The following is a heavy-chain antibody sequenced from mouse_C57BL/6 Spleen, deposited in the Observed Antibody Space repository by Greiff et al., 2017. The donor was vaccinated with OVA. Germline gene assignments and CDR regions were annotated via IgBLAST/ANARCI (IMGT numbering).Heavy chain of an antibody. V-gene: IGHV6-3*01. CDR2: IRLKSDNYAT. J-gene: IGHJ3*01. CDR1: GFTFSNYW. Sequence: EVMLVESGGGLVQPGGSMKLSCVASGFTFSNYWMNWVRQSPEKGLEWVAQIRLKSDNYATHYAESVKGRFTISRDDSKSSVYLQMNNLRAEDTGIYYCTGFYYDYDWFAYWGQGTLVTVSA. D-gene: IGHD2-4*01. CDR3: TGFYYDYDWFAY.